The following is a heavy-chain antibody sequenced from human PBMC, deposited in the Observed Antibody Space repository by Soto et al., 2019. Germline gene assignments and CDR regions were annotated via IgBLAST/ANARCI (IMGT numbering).Heavy chain of an antibody. CDR2: IYYSGST. Sequence: SETLSLTCTVSGGSISSYYWSWIRQPPGKGLEWIGYIYYSGSTNYNPSLKSRVTISVDTSKNQFSLKLSSVTAADTAVYYCARFIVVVPAAQNWIDFWGQGTLVTVSS. D-gene: IGHD2-2*01. CDR3: ARFIVVVPAAQNWIDF. V-gene: IGHV4-59*01. J-gene: IGHJ5*01. CDR1: GGSISSYY.